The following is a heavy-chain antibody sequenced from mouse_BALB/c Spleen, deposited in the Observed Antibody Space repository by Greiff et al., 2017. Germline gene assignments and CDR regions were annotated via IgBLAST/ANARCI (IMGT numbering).Heavy chain of an antibody. CDR3: ARYGYGAY. V-gene: IGHV1-7*01. CDR2: INPSTGYT. CDR1: GYTFTSYW. Sequence: QVQLKQSGAELAKPGASVKMSCKASGYTFTSYWMHWVKQRPGQGLEWIGYINPSTGYTEYNQKFKDKATLTADKSSSTAYMQLSSLTSEDSAVYYCARYGYGAYWGQGTLVTVSA. D-gene: IGHD1-2*01. J-gene: IGHJ3*01.